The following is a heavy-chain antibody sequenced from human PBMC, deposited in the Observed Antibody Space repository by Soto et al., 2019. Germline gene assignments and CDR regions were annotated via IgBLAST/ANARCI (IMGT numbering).Heavy chain of an antibody. Sequence: QVLLEQSGAEVKRAGASVKVSCKASGYTFISYGIAWVRQAPGQGLEWMGWISTYNGNTKYAQKFQDRVTMTTDTSTRTAYMDGRSLGFDGPAVYYLARAGYSTSWVGILATGVPGVEIGYWGQGTLVTVSS. CDR1: GYTFISYG. V-gene: IGHV1-18*01. CDR2: ISTYNGNT. CDR3: ARAGYSTSWVGILATGVPGVEIGY. J-gene: IGHJ4*02. D-gene: IGHD6-13*01.